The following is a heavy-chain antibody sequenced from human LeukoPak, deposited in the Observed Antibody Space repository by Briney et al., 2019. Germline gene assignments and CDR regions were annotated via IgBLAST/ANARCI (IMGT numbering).Heavy chain of an antibody. V-gene: IGHV4-59*08. CDR1: GDSISSYY. J-gene: IGHJ4*02. CDR3: ARHSSLQGYYFDY. D-gene: IGHD6-6*01. CDR2: VHYSGST. Sequence: PSETLSLTCTVSGDSISSYYWSWIRQPPGKGLEWIGYVHYSGSTNYHPSLKSRVTISVDTSKNQFSLKLSSVTGADTAVYYCARHSSLQGYYFDYWGQGTLVTVSS.